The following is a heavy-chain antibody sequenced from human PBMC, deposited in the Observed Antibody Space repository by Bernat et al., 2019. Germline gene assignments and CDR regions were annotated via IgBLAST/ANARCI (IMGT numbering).Heavy chain of an antibody. Sequence: QVQLVRSGAEVKKPGASVKVSCKASGYIFTSYGISWVRQAPGQGLEWMGWISAYNGNTNYAQKLQGRVTMTTDTSTSTAYMELMSLRSDDTAVYYCARDGKDIVLVPAGVDYYYGMDVWGQGTTVTVSS. CDR3: ARDGKDIVLVPAGVDYYYGMDV. V-gene: IGHV1-18*01. CDR2: ISAYNGNT. J-gene: IGHJ6*02. D-gene: IGHD2-2*01. CDR1: GYIFTSYG.